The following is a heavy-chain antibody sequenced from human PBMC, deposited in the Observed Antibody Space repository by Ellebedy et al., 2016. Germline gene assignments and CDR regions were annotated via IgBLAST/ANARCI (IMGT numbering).Heavy chain of an antibody. CDR3: ARWEGGDYYYGMDV. V-gene: IGHV1-69*13. Sequence: SVKVSXXASGYTFTGYYMHWVRQAPGQGLEWMGGIIPIFGTANYAQKFQGRVTITADESTSTAYMELSSLRSEDTAVYYCARWEGGDYYYGMDVWGQGTTVTVSS. CDR1: GYTFTGYY. CDR2: IIPIFGTA. D-gene: IGHD1-26*01. J-gene: IGHJ6*02.